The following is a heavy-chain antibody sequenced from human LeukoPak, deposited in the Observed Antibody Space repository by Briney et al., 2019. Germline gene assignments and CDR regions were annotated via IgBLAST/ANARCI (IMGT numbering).Heavy chain of an antibody. CDR2: INRSGST. D-gene: IGHD6-19*01. CDR3: ARANPDVRWLVRRNYYYYGMDV. Sequence: SETLSLTCAVSGGSFSVYYWSWVRQPPGKGLEWIGEINRSGSTNYTPSLKSRVTISVDTSKNPFYLKMSCLTAEATAMLFCARANPDVRWLVRRNYYYYGMDVWGQGTTVTVSS. CDR1: GGSFSVYY. J-gene: IGHJ6*01. V-gene: IGHV4-34*01.